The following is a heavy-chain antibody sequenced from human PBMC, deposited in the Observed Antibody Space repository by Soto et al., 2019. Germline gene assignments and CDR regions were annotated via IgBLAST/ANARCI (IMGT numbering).Heavy chain of an antibody. V-gene: IGHV3-23*01. CDR3: AKNRPWIQLWLPPMDV. D-gene: IGHD5-18*01. CDR2: ISGSDGRT. CDR1: GFTFSSYA. Sequence: GGSLRLSCAASGFTFSSYAMSWVRQAPGKGLEWVSAISGSDGRTFYADSVKGRFTISRDNSKNTLYLQMNSLRAEDTAVYYCAKNRPWIQLWLPPMDVWGQGTTVTV. J-gene: IGHJ6*02.